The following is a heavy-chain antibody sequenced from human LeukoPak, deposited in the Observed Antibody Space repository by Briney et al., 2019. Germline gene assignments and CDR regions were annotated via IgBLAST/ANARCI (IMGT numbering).Heavy chain of an antibody. V-gene: IGHV4-59*08. Sequence: PSETLSLTCTVSGGSISSYYWSWIRQPPGKGLEWIGYIYYSGSTNYNPSLKSRVTISVDTSKNQFSLKLSSVTAADTAVYYCASRGLYSNFLDYWGQGTLVTVSS. CDR2: IYYSGST. J-gene: IGHJ4*02. CDR1: GGSISSYY. CDR3: ASRGLYSNFLDY. D-gene: IGHD4-11*01.